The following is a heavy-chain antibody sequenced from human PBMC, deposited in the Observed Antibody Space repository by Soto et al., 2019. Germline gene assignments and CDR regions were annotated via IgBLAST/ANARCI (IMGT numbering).Heavy chain of an antibody. CDR2: INHSGST. D-gene: IGHD2-2*01. V-gene: IGHV4-34*01. CDR3: ARGYGYCSSTSCSNFDY. Sequence: SETLSLTCAVYGGSFSGYYWSWIRQPPGKGLEWIGEINHSGSTNYNPSLKSRVTISVDTSKNQFSLKLSSVTAADTAVYYCARGYGYCSSTSCSNFDYWGQGTLVTVSS. CDR1: GGSFSGYY. J-gene: IGHJ4*02.